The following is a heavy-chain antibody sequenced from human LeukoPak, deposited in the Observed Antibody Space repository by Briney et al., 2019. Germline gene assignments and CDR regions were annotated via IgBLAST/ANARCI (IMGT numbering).Heavy chain of an antibody. CDR1: GGSFSGYY. D-gene: IGHD2-15*01. CDR2: INHSGST. Sequence: SETLSLTCAVYGGSFSGYYWSWIRQPPGKGLEWIGEINHSGSTNYNPSLKSRVTISVDTSKNQFSLKLSSVTAADTAVYYCARELGYCSGGSCYRSPFDYWGQGTLVTVSS. CDR3: ARELGYCSGGSCYRSPFDY. J-gene: IGHJ4*02. V-gene: IGHV4-34*01.